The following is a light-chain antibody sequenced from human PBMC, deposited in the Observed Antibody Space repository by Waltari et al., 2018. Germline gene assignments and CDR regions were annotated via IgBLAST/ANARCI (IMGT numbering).Light chain of an antibody. Sequence: EIVLTPSPGTLSLSPGERANLPCRASQTVRTTYLAWYQQKPGQAPTLLIYDTSSRATGIPDRFSGSGSGTDFSLTISSLEPEDFAVYYCQQYDISPLTFGGGTKVETK. J-gene: IGKJ4*01. CDR3: QQYDISPLT. CDR2: DTS. V-gene: IGKV3-20*01. CDR1: QTVRTTY.